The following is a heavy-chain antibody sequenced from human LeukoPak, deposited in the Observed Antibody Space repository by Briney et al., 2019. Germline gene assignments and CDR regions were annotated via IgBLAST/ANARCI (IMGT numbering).Heavy chain of an antibody. CDR3: ATDEGWPTEYFQH. CDR2: IYRDGST. Sequence: PSETLSLTCSVSVYSIISGYHWAWIGQPPGKGLEWIGSIYRDGSTYYNPSLKSRITMSVDTSKNQFSLEVNSVTAADTAVYYCATDEGWPTEYFQHWGQGTLVTVSS. CDR1: VYSIISGYH. D-gene: IGHD6-19*01. J-gene: IGHJ1*01. V-gene: IGHV4-38-2*02.